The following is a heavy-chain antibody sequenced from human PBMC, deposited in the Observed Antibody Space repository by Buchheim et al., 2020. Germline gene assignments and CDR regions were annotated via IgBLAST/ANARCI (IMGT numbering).Heavy chain of an antibody. J-gene: IGHJ4*02. Sequence: QVQLVQSGAEVRKPGASVKISSKASGYSFISFAIHWVRQAPGQGLEWMGWVNAGNGNTGYSQNFQGRVSITADKTASTAYMELKSLTSEDTAVYYCARTFPFDYWGQGTL. D-gene: IGHD3-3*02. CDR2: VNAGNGNT. CDR3: ARTFPFDY. V-gene: IGHV1-3*01. CDR1: GYSFISFA.